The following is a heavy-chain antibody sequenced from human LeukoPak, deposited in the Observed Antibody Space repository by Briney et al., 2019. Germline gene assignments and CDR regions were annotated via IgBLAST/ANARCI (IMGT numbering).Heavy chain of an antibody. V-gene: IGHV3-20*01. CDR1: GFTFDDYR. D-gene: IGHD3-3*01. CDR3: ARGNRITIFGVVHYYMDV. CDR2: ISWNGGRT. J-gene: IGHJ6*03. Sequence: GGSLRLSCAASGFTFDDYRMSWVRQAPGKGLEWVSDISWNGGRTGHADPVKGRFTISRDNAKNSLYLQMNSLRDEDTALYHCARGNRITIFGVVHYYMDVWGKGITVTVSS.